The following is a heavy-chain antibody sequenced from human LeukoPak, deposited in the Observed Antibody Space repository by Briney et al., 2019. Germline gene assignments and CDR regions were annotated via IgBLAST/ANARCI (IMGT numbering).Heavy chain of an antibody. J-gene: IGHJ4*02. D-gene: IGHD2-2*01. CDR3: ARPIGYCSSPSCWKPFDS. Sequence: GGSLRLSCAASGFTFSSYWMQWVRHAPGKGLVWVSRINSDGSSTTYADSVKGRFTISRDNAKNTLYLQMNSLRAEDTAVYYCARPIGYCSSPSCWKPFDSWGQGTLVTVSS. V-gene: IGHV3-74*01. CDR1: GFTFSSYW. CDR2: INSDGSST.